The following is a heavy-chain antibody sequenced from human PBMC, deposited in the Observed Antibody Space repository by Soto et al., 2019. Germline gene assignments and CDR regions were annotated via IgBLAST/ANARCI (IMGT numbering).Heavy chain of an antibody. CDR1: GYTFTSYA. D-gene: IGHD6-19*01. CDR2: INAGNGNT. Sequence: QVQLVQSGAEVKKPGASVKVSCKASGYTFTSYAMHWVRQAPRQRLEWMGWINAGNGNTKYSQKFQGRVTITTDTSASTAYMELSSLRSEDTAVYYCARVIGGWYYFDYWGQGTLVTVSS. V-gene: IGHV1-3*01. J-gene: IGHJ4*02. CDR3: ARVIGGWYYFDY.